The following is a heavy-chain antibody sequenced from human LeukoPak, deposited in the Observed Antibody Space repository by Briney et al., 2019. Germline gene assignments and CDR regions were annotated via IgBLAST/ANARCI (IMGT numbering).Heavy chain of an antibody. V-gene: IGHV3-33*01. Sequence: GRSLRLSCAASGFTFSIYGMHWVRQAPGKGLEWVAVIWNDGSNKYYADSVKGRLTISRDNSKNSLYLQMNSLRAEDTAVYYCARESYYYDSSGYYPWVSWGQGTLVTVSS. CDR2: IWNDGSNK. CDR3: ARESYYYDSSGYYPWVS. D-gene: IGHD3-22*01. J-gene: IGHJ5*02. CDR1: GFTFSIYG.